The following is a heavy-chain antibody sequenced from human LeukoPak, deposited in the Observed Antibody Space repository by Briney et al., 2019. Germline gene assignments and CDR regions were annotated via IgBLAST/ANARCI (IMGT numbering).Heavy chain of an antibody. D-gene: IGHD6-19*01. J-gene: IGHJ4*02. CDR3: ARRPAGTIDY. CDR1: GGSFSGYY. CDR2: INNSGST. V-gene: IGHV4-34*01. Sequence: PSETLSLTCAVYGGSFSGYYWSWTRQPPGKGLEWIGEINNSGSTNYNPSLKSRVTISVDTSKNQFSLKLNSVTAADTAVYYCARRPAGTIDYWGQGTLVTVSS.